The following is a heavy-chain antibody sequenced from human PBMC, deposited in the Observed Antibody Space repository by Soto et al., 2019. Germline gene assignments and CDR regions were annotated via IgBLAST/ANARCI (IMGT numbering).Heavy chain of an antibody. CDR3: ARDMKSVRFWGTNGFDP. CDR2: STLSSSYI. V-gene: IGHV3-21*01. D-gene: IGHD3-16*01. J-gene: IGHJ5*02. CDR1: GFNFGAFG. Sequence: GGSLRLSCGASGFNFGAFGMNWVRQAPGKGLEWVSSSTLSSSYIYYADSVKGRFTVSRDNAKNSLYLDMKSLTVDDTAVYYCARDMKSVRFWGTNGFDPWGQGTLVTVSS.